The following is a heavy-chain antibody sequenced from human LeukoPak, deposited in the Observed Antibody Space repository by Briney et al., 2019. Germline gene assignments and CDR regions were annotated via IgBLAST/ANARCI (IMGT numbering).Heavy chain of an antibody. CDR3: AKDSRYYYGSGTNFDY. V-gene: IGHV3-23*01. CDR1: GFTFSSYA. J-gene: IGHJ4*02. Sequence: GGSLRLSCAASGFTFSSYAMSWVRQAPGKGLEWVSAISGSGGSTYYADSVKGRFTISRDNSKNTLYLQMNSLRAEDTAVYYCAKDSRYYYGSGTNFDYWGQGTLVTVSS. CDR2: ISGSGGST. D-gene: IGHD3-10*01.